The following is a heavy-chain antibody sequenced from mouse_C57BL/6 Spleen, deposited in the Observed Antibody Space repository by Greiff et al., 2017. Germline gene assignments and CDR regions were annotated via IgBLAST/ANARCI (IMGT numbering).Heavy chain of an antibody. CDR3: ARMITNFLFDY. V-gene: IGHV1-19*01. CDR1: GYTFTDYY. J-gene: IGHJ2*01. CDR2: INPYNGGT. D-gene: IGHD2-4*01. Sequence: EVQLQQSGPVLVKPGASVKMSCKASGYTFTDYYMNWVKQSHGKSLEWIGVINPYNGGTSYNQKFKGKATLTVDKSSSTAYMELNSLTSEDSAVYYCARMITNFLFDYWGQGTTLTVSS.